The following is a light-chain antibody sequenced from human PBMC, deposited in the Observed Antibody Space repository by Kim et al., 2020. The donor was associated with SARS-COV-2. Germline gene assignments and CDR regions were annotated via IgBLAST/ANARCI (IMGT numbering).Light chain of an antibody. CDR2: LVS. CDR3: QQHNGY. CDR1: QSMTRG. J-gene: IGKJ4*01. V-gene: IGKV1-5*01. Sequence: TLSASVGGKVTITCRASQSMTRGLAWYQQKPGKAPKLLIYLVSNLDYGVPSRFSGSGSETQFTLPISSLQPDDFATYYCQQHNGYFGGGTKVDIK.